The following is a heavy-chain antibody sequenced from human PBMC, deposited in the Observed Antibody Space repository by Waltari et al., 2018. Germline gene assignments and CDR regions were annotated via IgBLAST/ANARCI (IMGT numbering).Heavy chain of an antibody. CDR2: IYYSGST. V-gene: IGHV4-39*07. J-gene: IGHJ2*01. CDR3: ARDRVYGDRSLSRWYFDL. D-gene: IGHD4-17*01. CDR1: GGSISSSSYY. Sequence: QLQLQESGPGLVKPSETLSLTCTVSGGSISSSSYYWGWIRQPPGKGLEWIGSIYYSGSTYYNPSLKSRVTMSVDTSKNQFSLKLSSVTAADTAVYYCARDRVYGDRSLSRWYFDLWGRGTLVTVSS.